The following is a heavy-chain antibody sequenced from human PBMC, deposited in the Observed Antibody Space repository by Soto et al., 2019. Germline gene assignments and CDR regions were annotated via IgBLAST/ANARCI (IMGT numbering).Heavy chain of an antibody. J-gene: IGHJ5*02. CDR2: IIPIFGTA. Sequence: QVQLVQSGAEVKKPGSSVKVSCKASGGTFSSYAISWVRQAPGQGLEWMGGIIPIFGTANYAQKFQGRVTNTADESTSTAYMELSSLRSEDTAVYYCARGLSRSGREGNWFDPWGQGNLVTVSA. CDR1: GGTFSSYA. V-gene: IGHV1-69*01. CDR3: ARGLSRSGREGNWFDP. D-gene: IGHD6-13*01.